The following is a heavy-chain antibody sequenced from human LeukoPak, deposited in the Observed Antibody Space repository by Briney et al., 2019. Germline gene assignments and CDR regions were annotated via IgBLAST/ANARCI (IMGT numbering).Heavy chain of an antibody. V-gene: IGHV4-39*01. CDR2: LYYSGST. J-gene: IGHJ5*02. D-gene: IGHD6-13*01. CDR3: ASDRSSWNPGAPS. Sequence: SETLSLTCSVSGDSISSVNYYWGWIRQPPGKGLEWIGNLYYSGSTYYYPSFKSRVTISVDTSKNQFSLKLSSVTAADTAVYYCASDRSSWNPGAPSWGQGTLVTVSS. CDR1: GDSISSVNYY.